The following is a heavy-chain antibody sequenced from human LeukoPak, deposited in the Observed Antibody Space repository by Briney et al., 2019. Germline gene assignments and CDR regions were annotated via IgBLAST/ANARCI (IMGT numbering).Heavy chain of an antibody. J-gene: IGHJ6*02. D-gene: IGHD3-10*01. Sequence: GGSLRLSCAASGFTFSSYSMNWVRQAPGKGLEWVSSISSSSSYIYYADSVKGRFTISRDNAKNSLYLQMNSLRAEDTAVYYCVPLWFGDLRGMDVWGQGTTVTVSS. V-gene: IGHV3-21*01. CDR1: GFTFSSYS. CDR2: ISSSSSYI. CDR3: VPLWFGDLRGMDV.